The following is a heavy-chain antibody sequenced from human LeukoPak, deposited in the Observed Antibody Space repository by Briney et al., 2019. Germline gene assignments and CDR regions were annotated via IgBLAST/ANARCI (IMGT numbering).Heavy chain of an antibody. Sequence: ASVKVSCKASGYTFTGYYMHWVRQAPGQGLEWMGWINPNSGGTNYAQKFQGRVTMTRDTSISTAYMELSRLRSDDTAVYYCAREPIAARYYYFDYWGQGTLVTVSS. D-gene: IGHD6-6*01. CDR2: INPNSGGT. CDR1: GYTFTGYY. CDR3: AREPIAARYYYFDY. V-gene: IGHV1-2*02. J-gene: IGHJ4*02.